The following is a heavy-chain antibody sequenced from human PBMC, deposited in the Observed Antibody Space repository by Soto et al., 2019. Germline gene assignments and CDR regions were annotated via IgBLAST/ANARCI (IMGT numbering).Heavy chain of an antibody. CDR3: ARDLGNNYGSFAY. D-gene: IGHD4-17*01. V-gene: IGHV3-30-3*01. CDR1: GFTFSNYA. J-gene: IGHJ4*02. Sequence: GGSLSLSCVASGFTFSNYAMNWVRQAPGKGLEWVAVISYDGSNKYYADSVKGRITISRDNSRNTLYLQMNNLRAEDTAMYYCARDLGNNYGSFAYWGQGTLVTVS. CDR2: ISYDGSNK.